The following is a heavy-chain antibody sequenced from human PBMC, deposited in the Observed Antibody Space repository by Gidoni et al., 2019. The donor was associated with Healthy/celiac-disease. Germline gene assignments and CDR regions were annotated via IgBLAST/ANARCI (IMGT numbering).Heavy chain of an antibody. J-gene: IGHJ3*02. CDR3: ARAGRRHIVGATTDAFDI. CDR2: IYYSGST. CDR1: GGSISSYY. D-gene: IGHD1-26*01. Sequence: QVQLQESGPGLVKPSETLSLTCTVSGGSISSYYWSWIRQPPGKGLEWIGYIYYSGSTNYNPSLKSRVTISVDTSKNQFSLKLSSVTAADTAVYYCARAGRRHIVGATTDAFDIWGQGTMVTVSS. V-gene: IGHV4-59*01.